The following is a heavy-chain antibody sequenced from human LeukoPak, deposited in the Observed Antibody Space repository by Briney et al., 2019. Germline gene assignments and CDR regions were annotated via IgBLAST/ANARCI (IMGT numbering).Heavy chain of an antibody. Sequence: GGSLRLSCAASGFTFSNHAMNWVSQAPGKGLEWVSIISGSGTVTYYADSVKGRFTISRDNSKNTLYLQMNSLRAEDTAVYYCAKTSVGEGRIIGSGYFDNWVQGTLVTVSS. J-gene: IGHJ4*02. CDR1: GFTFSNHA. CDR3: AKTSVGEGRIIGSGYFDN. D-gene: IGHD2-15*01. V-gene: IGHV3-23*01. CDR2: ISGSGTVT.